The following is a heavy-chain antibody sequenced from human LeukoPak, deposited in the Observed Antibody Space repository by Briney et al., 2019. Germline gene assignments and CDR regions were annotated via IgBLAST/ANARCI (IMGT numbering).Heavy chain of an antibody. CDR2: IIPILGIA. CDR1: GGTFSSYT. J-gene: IGHJ3*02. D-gene: IGHD3-22*01. V-gene: IGHV1-69*04. CDR3: AREKYYYDSSGYGDAFDI. Sequence: SVKVSCKASGGTFSSYTISWVRQAPGQGLEWMGRIIPILGIANYAQKFQGRVTMTADKSTSTAYMELSSLRSEDTAVYYCAREKYYYDSSGYGDAFDIWGQGTMVTVSS.